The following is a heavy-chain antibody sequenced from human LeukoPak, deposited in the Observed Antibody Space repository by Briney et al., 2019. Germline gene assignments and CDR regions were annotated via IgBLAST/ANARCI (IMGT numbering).Heavy chain of an antibody. J-gene: IGHJ2*01. D-gene: IGHD3-3*01. CDR3: ARDRPVNDFWSGYFNWYIYL. V-gene: IGHV1-46*01. Sequence: ASVKVSCTASGYTFTSYYMHWVRQAPGQGLEWMGIVNPSGGSTSYAQKFQGRVTMTRDTSTSTVYMELSSLRSEDTAVYYCARDRPVNDFWSGYFNWYIYLWGRGTLVTVSS. CDR1: GYTFTSYY. CDR2: VNPSGGST.